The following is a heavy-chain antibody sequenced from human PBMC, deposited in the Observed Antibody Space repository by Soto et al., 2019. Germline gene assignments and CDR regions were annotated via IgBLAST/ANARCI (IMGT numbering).Heavy chain of an antibody. J-gene: IGHJ4*02. D-gene: IGHD3-22*01. CDR3: ARDTYYYDSSGLGNFDY. CDR1: GYTFTSYG. V-gene: IGHV1-18*01. CDR2: ISAYNGNT. Sequence: ASVKVSFKASGYTFTSYGISWVRQAPGQGLEWMGWISAYNGNTNYAQKLQGRVTMTTDTSTSTAYMELRSLRSDDTAVYYCARDTYYYDSSGLGNFDYWGQGTLVTVSS.